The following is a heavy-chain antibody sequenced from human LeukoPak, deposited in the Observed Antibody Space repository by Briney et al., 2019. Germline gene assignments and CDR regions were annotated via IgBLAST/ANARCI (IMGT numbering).Heavy chain of an antibody. V-gene: IGHV3-23*01. CDR3: AGGSTLDRGLVYY. CDR2: ISGSGGST. D-gene: IGHD3-10*01. CDR1: GFTFSSYA. Sequence: GGSLRLSCAASGFTFSSYAISWVRQAPGKGLEWVAAISGSGGSTYYADSVKGRFTISRDNAKNTLFLQMNSLRAEDTAVYYCAGGSTLDRGLVYYWGQGTLVTVSS. J-gene: IGHJ4*02.